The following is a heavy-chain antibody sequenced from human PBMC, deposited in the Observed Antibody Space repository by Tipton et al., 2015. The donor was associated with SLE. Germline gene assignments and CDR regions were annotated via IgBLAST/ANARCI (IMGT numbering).Heavy chain of an antibody. CDR2: IYSGGST. J-gene: IGHJ3*02. CDR1: GFTVSSNY. Sequence: SLRLSCAASGFTVSSNYMSWVRQAPGKGLEWVSVIYSGGSTYYADSVKGRFTISRDNSKNTLYLQMNSLRAEDTAVYFCARDRALRGAFDIWGQGTMVSVSS. V-gene: IGHV3-53*01. CDR3: ARDRALRGAFDI.